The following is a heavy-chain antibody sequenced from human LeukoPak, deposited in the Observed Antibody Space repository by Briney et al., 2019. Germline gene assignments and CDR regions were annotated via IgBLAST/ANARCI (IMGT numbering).Heavy chain of an antibody. CDR3: AKESGITGTVLGRRKPIDY. D-gene: IGHD1-7*01. CDR1: GFTFSSYG. J-gene: IGHJ4*02. CDR2: IRYDGSNK. V-gene: IGHV3-30*02. Sequence: QSGGSLRLSCAASGFTFSSYGMHWVRQAPGKGLEWVAFIRYDGSNKYYADSVKGRFTISRDNSKNTLYLQMNSLRAEDTAVYYCAKESGITGTVLGRRKPIDYWGQGTLVTVSS.